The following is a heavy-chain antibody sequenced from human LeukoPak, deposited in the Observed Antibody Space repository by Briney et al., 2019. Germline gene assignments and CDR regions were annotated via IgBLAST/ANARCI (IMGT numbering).Heavy chain of an antibody. CDR3: VRDLIIVDTPGDDFDF. D-gene: IGHD3-22*01. CDR1: GFTYSSYW. Sequence: GGSLRLSCAASGFTYSSYWMHWVRQVPGKGLVWVSCITPDGGYTSYADSVKGRFTISRDNAKNTLYLQMNSLRAEDTAVYYCVRDLIIVDTPGDDFDFWGQGTLVTVSS. CDR2: ITPDGGYT. J-gene: IGHJ4*02. V-gene: IGHV3-74*01.